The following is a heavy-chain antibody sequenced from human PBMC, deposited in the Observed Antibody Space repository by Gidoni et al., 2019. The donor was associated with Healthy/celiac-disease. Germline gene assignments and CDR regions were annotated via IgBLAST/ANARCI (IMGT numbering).Heavy chain of an antibody. CDR2: SKSKTDGGTT. CDR1: GFTFSNAW. V-gene: IGHV3-15*01. D-gene: IGHD2-2*01. Sequence: EVQLVASGGGLAQPGGSFRLSCAASGFTFSNAWISWVRQAPGKGLEWVGRSKSKTDGGTTDYAAPVKGRFTISRDDSKNTLYLQMNSLKTEDTAVYYCTTMPYYYYYMDVWGKGTTVTVAS. CDR3: TTMPYYYYYMDV. J-gene: IGHJ6*03.